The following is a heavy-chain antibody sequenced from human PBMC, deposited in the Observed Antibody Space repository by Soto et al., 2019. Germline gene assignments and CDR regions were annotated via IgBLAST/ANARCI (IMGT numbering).Heavy chain of an antibody. Sequence: QVQLQKSGPGLVKPSQTLSLTCAISGDSVSSNSAAWNWIRQSPSRGLEWLGRAYYRSQWYYDSAVSVRSRITVLPDTSKNQFALQVSSVTPEDTAVYFWTKQKADIRTYHGMDGWGQGPKVIGSS. CDR1: GDSVSSNSAA. CDR3: TKQKADIRTYHGMDG. V-gene: IGHV6-1*01. J-gene: IGHJ6*02. D-gene: IGHD2-15*01. CDR2: AYYRSQWYY.